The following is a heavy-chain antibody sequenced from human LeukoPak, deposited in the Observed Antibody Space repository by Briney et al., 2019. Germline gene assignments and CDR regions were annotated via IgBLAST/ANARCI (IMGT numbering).Heavy chain of an antibody. D-gene: IGHD4-17*01. J-gene: IGHJ4*02. CDR3: ARGNPTNYGAYLYYFDY. CDR2: INPNSGST. Sequence: ASVKISCKASGYTFTTYYMHWVRQAPGQGLEWMGIINPNSGSTSYAQKFQDRVTMTRDTSTSTLYMELSSLRSEDTAVYYCARGNPTNYGAYLYYFDYWGQGTLVTVSS. V-gene: IGHV1-46*01. CDR1: GYTFTTYY.